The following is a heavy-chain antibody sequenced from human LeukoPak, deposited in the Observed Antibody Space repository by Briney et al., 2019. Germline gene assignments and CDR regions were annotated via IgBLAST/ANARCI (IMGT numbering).Heavy chain of an antibody. CDR1: GYSFTSYW. V-gene: IGHV5-51*01. J-gene: IGHJ3*02. D-gene: IGHD3-22*01. CDR3: ARLTVRGYYDSSGYPSDAFDI. Sequence: GESLKISCKGSGYSFTSYWIGWVRQMPGKGLEWMGIIYPGDSDTRYSPSLQGQVTISADKSISTAYLQWSSLKASDTAMYYCARLTVRGYYDSSGYPSDAFDIWGQGTMVTVSS. CDR2: IYPGDSDT.